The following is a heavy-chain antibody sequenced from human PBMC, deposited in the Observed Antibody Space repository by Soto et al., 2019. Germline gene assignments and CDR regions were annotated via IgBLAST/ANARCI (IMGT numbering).Heavy chain of an antibody. D-gene: IGHD4-4*01. V-gene: IGHV4-59*01. CDR1: GASIGSYY. CDR3: ATAVPNDYIPNYYYMDV. Sequence: SETLSLTCTVSGASIGSYYWSWIRQPPGKGLEWIGYIYYSGGANYNPSLESRVTISVDTSKNQVSLKLTSVTAADTAVYYCATAVPNDYIPNYYYMDVWGKGTTVTVSS. CDR2: IYYSGGA. J-gene: IGHJ6*03.